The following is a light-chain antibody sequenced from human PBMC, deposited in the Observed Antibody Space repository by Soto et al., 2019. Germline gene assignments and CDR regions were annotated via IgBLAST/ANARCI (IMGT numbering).Light chain of an antibody. V-gene: IGLV2-14*03. Sequence: QSALTQPASVSGSPGQSITISCTGTSSDVGGYNHVSWYQQHPGKAPKLMIXXVTDXPXXXXXXXSGSKSGNTASLAISGXXXXXEXDXYCNSYTSTNTLVFGGGTKLTVL. CDR2: XVT. J-gene: IGLJ2*01. CDR3: NSYTSTNTLV. CDR1: SSDVGGYNH.